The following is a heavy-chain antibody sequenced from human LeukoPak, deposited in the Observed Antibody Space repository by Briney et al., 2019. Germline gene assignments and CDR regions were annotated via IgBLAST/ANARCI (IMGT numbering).Heavy chain of an antibody. CDR3: ARGRGGITYYPIDY. CDR2: IYHGGST. Sequence: SSETLSLTCAVSGGSITSKNWWSWVRQPPGKGLEWIGEIYHGGSTNYNSSLKSRVTISVDTSKNQFSLKLSSVTTADTAVYYCARGRGGITYYPIDYWGQGTLVTVSS. J-gene: IGHJ4*02. V-gene: IGHV4-4*02. D-gene: IGHD1-14*01. CDR1: GGSITSKNW.